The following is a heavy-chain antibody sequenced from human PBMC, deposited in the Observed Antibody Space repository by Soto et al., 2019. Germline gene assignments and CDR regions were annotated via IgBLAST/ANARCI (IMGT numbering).Heavy chain of an antibody. J-gene: IGHJ6*01. CDR1: GFTFSSYA. Sequence: QVQLVESGGGVVQPGRSLRLSCAASGFTFSSYAMHWVRQAPGKGLEWVAVISYDGSNKYYADSVKGRFTISRDNSKNMPDLQMNCLRAEDTAVYYCARALTYCSGGSCYFDTSYYYYGMDVW. CDR2: ISYDGSNK. D-gene: IGHD2-15*01. CDR3: ARALTYCSGGSCYFDTSYYYYGMDV. V-gene: IGHV3-30-3*01.